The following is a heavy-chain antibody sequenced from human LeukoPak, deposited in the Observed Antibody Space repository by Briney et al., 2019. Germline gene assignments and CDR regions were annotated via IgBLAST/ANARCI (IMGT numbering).Heavy chain of an antibody. CDR3: ARPSNPGADLTRFDP. J-gene: IGHJ5*02. CDR2: IYPYDSHT. V-gene: IGHV5-51*01. D-gene: IGHD3-3*01. CDR1: GYRFSYYW. Sequence: GESLKISCEASGYRFSYYWIAWGRQMPGKGLEWMGIIYPYDSHTRYCPYFQGQITLSADKPINTTHLQWKSLEASDTAIYYCARPSNPGADLTRFDPWGQGTLVTVSS.